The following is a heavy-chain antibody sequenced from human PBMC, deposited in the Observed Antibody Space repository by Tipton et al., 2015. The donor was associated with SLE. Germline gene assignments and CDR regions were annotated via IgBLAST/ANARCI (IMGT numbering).Heavy chain of an antibody. J-gene: IGHJ2*01. CDR2: IHYSGST. CDR1: DGSIRASYY. CDR3: ARHYVGAPTHWYFGL. Sequence: TLSLTCTVSDGSIRASYYWSWIRQPPGKGLEWIGYIHYSGSTNYNPSLKSRVSLSVDTSSNQFSLKLTSVTAADTAVYYCARHYVGAPTHWYFGLWGRGTLVTVSS. V-gene: IGHV4-59*08. D-gene: IGHD1-26*01.